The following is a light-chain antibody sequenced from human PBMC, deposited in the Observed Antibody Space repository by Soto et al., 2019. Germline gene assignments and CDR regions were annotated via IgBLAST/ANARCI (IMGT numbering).Light chain of an antibody. CDR3: QSYDGSMSAVV. CDR2: GNS. J-gene: IGLJ2*01. Sequence: QSVLTQPPSVSGAPGQRVTISCTGTSSNIGAGYDVHWYQQLPGTAPKLLIYGNSNRPSGVPNRFSGSKSGNTASLAITGLQAEDEADYYCQSYDGSMSAVVFGGGTKLTVL. CDR1: SSNIGAGYD. V-gene: IGLV1-40*01.